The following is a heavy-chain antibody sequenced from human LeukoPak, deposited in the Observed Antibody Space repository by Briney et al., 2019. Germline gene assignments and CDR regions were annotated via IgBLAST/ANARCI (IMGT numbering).Heavy chain of an antibody. V-gene: IGHV3-48*03. CDR2: ISSSGSTI. D-gene: IGHD6-13*01. CDR1: GFTFSSYE. J-gene: IGHJ6*03. CDR3: ARRSGTSYYYYYMDV. Sequence: GGSLRLSCAASGFTFSSYEMNWVRQAPGKGLEWVSYISSSGSTIYYADSVKGRFTISRDNAKNSLYLQMNSLRAEDTAVYYCARRSGTSYYYYYMDVWGKGTTVTISS.